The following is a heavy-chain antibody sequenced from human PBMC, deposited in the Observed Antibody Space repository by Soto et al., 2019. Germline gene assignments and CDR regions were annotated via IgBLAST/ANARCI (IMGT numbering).Heavy chain of an antibody. Sequence: QVQLVQSGTEVKKPGSSVTVSCKASGGPYSKYSISWVRQAPGQGLEWMGRIIPIFDIPNYAQKFQGTVTITADKSTSTVYMDLSSLISEDTAVYYCARSPLGYDYHSDGLDNWGHGTLVTVSS. CDR2: IIPIFDIP. CDR1: GGPYSKYS. CDR3: ARSPLGYDYHSDGLDN. V-gene: IGHV1-69*02. D-gene: IGHD3-22*01. J-gene: IGHJ4*01.